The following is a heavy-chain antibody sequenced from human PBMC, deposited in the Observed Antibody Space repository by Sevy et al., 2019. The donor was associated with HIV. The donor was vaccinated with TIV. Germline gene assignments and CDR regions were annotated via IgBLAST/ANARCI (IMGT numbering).Heavy chain of an antibody. J-gene: IGHJ4*02. CDR1: GFTFSSYW. D-gene: IGHD5-18*01. CDR2: MKQDGSEK. V-gene: IGHV3-7*01. CDR3: VREGLGGFSYSLDC. Sequence: GGSLRLFCAASGFTFSSYWMSWVRQAPGKGLEWVATMKQDGSEKYYVDSVKGRFTISRDNAKHSLYLQMNSLRAEDTAVYYCVREGLGGFSYSLDCWGLGTLVTVSS.